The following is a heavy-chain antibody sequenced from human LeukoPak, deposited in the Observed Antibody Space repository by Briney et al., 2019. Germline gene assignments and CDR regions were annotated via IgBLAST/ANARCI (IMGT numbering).Heavy chain of an antibody. V-gene: IGHV4-61*02. J-gene: IGHJ5*02. CDR1: GGSISSGSYY. D-gene: IGHD3-9*01. CDR2: IYTSGST. Sequence: SQTLSLTCTVSGGSISSGSYYWSWIRQPAGKGLEWIGRIYTSGSTNYNPSFKSRVTMSVDTSKNQFSLKLNSVTAADTAVYYCARDYDVLTAYPPTQLFDPWGQGTLVTVSS. CDR3: ARDYDVLTAYPPTQLFDP.